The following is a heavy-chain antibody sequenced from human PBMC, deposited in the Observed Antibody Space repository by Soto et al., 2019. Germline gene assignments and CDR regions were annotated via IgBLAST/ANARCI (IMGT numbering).Heavy chain of an antibody. D-gene: IGHD5-18*01. V-gene: IGHV3-30*18. J-gene: IGHJ4*02. Sequence: GGSLRLSCAASGFTFTTYGMNWVRQAPGKGLEWVAVISYDGSNKLYADSVRGRFAISRDNSKNTLYLQMDSLKPEDTAVYYCAKDRCYGSWRICFIIPDFELWGQGAPVTVCS. CDR1: GFTFTTYG. CDR2: ISYDGSNK. CDR3: AKDRCYGSWRICFIIPDFEL.